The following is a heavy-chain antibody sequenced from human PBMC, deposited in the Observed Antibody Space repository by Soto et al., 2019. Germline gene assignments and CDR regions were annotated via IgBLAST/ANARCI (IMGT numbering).Heavy chain of an antibody. J-gene: IGHJ2*01. CDR3: ARQIAARPSTLSVGYFDL. V-gene: IGHV4-39*01. Sequence: QLQLQESGPGLVKPSETLSLTCTVSGGSISSSSYYWGWIRQPPGKGLEWIGSIYYSGSTYYNPSLKGRGTISVATSKNQLSLKLSSVPAAATAVYYCARQIAARPSTLSVGYFDLWGRGTLVTVAS. D-gene: IGHD6-6*01. CDR2: IYYSGST. CDR1: GGSISSSSYY.